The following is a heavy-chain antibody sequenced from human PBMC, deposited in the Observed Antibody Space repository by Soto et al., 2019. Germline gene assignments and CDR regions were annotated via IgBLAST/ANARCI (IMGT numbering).Heavy chain of an antibody. V-gene: IGHV4-31*03. CDR3: ARFAYGDYRDWGAFDI. D-gene: IGHD4-17*01. CDR2: IYYSGST. CDR1: GGSITSGGYY. J-gene: IGHJ3*02. Sequence: PSETLSLTCTVSGGSITSGGYYCSWIRQHPGKGLEWIGYIYYSGSTYYNPSLKSRVTISVDTSKNQFSLKLSSVTAADTAVYYCARFAYGDYRDWGAFDIWGQGTMVT.